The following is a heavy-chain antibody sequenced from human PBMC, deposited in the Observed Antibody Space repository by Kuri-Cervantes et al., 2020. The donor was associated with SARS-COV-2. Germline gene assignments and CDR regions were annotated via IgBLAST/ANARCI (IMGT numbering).Heavy chain of an antibody. J-gene: IGHJ6*03. Sequence: GGSLRLSCAASGFTFSSYWMSWVRQAPGKGLEWVANIKQDGSEKYYVDSVKGRFTISRDNSKNTLYLQMNSLRAEDTAVYYCAREKYSSRTYYYYYMDVRGKGTTVTVSS. CDR2: IKQDGSEK. V-gene: IGHV3-7*01. D-gene: IGHD6-13*01. CDR3: AREKYSSRTYYYYYMDV. CDR1: GFTFSSYW.